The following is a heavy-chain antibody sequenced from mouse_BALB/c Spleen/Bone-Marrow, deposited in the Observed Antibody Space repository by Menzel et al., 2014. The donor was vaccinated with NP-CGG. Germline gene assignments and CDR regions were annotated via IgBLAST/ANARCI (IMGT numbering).Heavy chain of an antibody. J-gene: IGHJ2*01. CDR1: GFNIKETY. D-gene: IGHD1-1*01. V-gene: IGHV14-3*02. CDR3: AQWPHYYGSGYEGY. CDR2: IDPATGNT. Sequence: EVQLQQSGAELVKPGASVKLSCTASGFNIKETYMPWVKQRPEQGLEWIGRIDPATGNTKYDPKFQVKVTVKADTSSNSAYLQLSSLTSEDTAVYYCAQWPHYYGSGYEGYWGQGTTLTVSS.